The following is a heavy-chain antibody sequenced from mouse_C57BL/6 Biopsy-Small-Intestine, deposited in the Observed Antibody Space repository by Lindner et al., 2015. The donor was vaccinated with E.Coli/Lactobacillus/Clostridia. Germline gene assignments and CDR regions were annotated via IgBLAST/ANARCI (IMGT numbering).Heavy chain of an antibody. Sequence: VQLQESGPELVKPGASVKLSCKASGYSFTDYFMNWVMQSHGKSLEWIGRINPYNGDTFYNQNFKGKATLTVDTSSSTAYMELHSLTSEDSAVYFCARAGNGYPFAYWGQGTLVTVSA. V-gene: IGHV1-20*01. D-gene: IGHD2-2*01. J-gene: IGHJ3*01. CDR2: INPYNGDT. CDR1: GYSFTDYF. CDR3: ARAGNGYPFAY.